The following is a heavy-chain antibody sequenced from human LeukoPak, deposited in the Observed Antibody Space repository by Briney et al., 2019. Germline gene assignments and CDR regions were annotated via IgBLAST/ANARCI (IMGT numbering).Heavy chain of an antibody. CDR3: ARRSLGASGLDH. CDR2: APHDGSSP. V-gene: IGHV3-30*03. Sequence: GGSLRLSCAVSGFIINSHHVHWVRQAPNKGREWVAVAPHDGSSPSHAASVNGRFTIPRDNTKDTVLLHMASLRVDDTAIYYCARRSLGASGLDHWGQGVLVTVSS. J-gene: IGHJ4*02. CDR1: GFIINSHH. D-gene: IGHD1-26*01.